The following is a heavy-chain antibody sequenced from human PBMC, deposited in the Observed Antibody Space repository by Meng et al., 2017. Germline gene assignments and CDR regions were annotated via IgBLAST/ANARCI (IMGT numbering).Heavy chain of an antibody. Sequence: QVQPQESGPGLGKASQARVLNCSVSGGSISSGFYYWSWIRQHPGKGLEWIGHIHYSGRTYYNPSLESRVIISVDTSKNQFSLKLNSVTAADTAVYYRAREADGSGRLDYWGQGSLVTVSS. V-gene: IGHV4-31*03. CDR1: GGSISSGFYY. J-gene: IGHJ4*02. CDR2: IHYSGRT. CDR3: AREADGSGRLDY. D-gene: IGHD3-10*01.